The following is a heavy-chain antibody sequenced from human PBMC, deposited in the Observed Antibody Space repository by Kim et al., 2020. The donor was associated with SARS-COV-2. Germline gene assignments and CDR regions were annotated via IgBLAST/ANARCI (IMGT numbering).Heavy chain of an antibody. CDR2: IIPIFGTA. CDR1: GGTFSSYA. V-gene: IGHV1-69*13. Sequence: SVKVSCKASGGTFSSYAISWVRQAPGQGLEWMGGIIPIFGTANYAQKFQGRVTITADESTSTAYMELSSLRSEDTAVYYCARDRDYDILTGYPKLYGMDVWGQGTTVTVSS. CDR3: ARDRDYDILTGYPKLYGMDV. J-gene: IGHJ6*02. D-gene: IGHD3-9*01.